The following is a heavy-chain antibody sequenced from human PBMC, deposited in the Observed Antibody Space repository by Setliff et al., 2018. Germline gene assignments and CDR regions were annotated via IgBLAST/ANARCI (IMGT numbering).Heavy chain of an antibody. V-gene: IGHV1-18*01. D-gene: IGHD2-2*01. J-gene: IGHJ4*02. Sequence: TNYDINWVRQAPGRGLEWMGWISTYAREFQGRVTMTIDTPTSTAYMELRSLRSDDTAVYYCARGPPDFVVVPAAAKFDYWGPGTLVTVSS. CDR2: ISTY. CDR1: TNYD. CDR3: ARGPPDFVVVPAAAKFDY.